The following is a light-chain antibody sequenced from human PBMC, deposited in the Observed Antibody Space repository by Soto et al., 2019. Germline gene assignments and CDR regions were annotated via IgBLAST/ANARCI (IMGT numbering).Light chain of an antibody. CDR1: QSLLHSNGYNY. CDR3: MQALQTPH. J-gene: IGKJ3*01. Sequence: DIVMTQSPLSLPVTPGEPASISCRSSQSLLHSNGYNYLDWYLQKPGHSPQLLIYLGSNRASGVPDRFSGSGSGTDFTLKISRVEAEDVGVYYCMQALQTPHFGPGTKVDIK. CDR2: LGS. V-gene: IGKV2-28*01.